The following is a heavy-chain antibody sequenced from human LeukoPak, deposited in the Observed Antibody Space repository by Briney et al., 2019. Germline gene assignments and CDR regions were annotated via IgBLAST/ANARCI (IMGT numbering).Heavy chain of an antibody. CDR2: INPSGGST. CDR3: ATAMVTYYFDY. Sequence: GASVEVSCKASGYTFTSYDINWVRQAPGQGLEWMGIINPSGGSTSYAQKFQGRVTMTRDMSTSTVYMELSSLRSEDTAVYYCATAMVTYYFDYWGQGTLVTVSS. V-gene: IGHV1-46*03. J-gene: IGHJ4*02. CDR1: GYTFTSYD. D-gene: IGHD5-18*01.